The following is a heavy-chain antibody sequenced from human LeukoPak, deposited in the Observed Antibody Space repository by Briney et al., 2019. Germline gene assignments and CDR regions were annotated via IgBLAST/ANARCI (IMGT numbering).Heavy chain of an antibody. J-gene: IGHJ3*02. CDR2: ISYDGSNK. V-gene: IGHV3-30*18. D-gene: IGHD3-22*01. CDR1: GYTFTGYY. Sequence: SCKASGYTFTGYYMHWVRQAPGKGLEWVAVISYDGSNKYYADSVKGRFTISRDNSKNTLYLQMNSLRAEDTAVYYCAKDGDSSGYYDAFDIWGQGTMVTVSS. CDR3: AKDGDSSGYYDAFDI.